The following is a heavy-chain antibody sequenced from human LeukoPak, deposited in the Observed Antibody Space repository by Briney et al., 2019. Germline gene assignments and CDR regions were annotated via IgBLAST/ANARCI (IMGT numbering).Heavy chain of an antibody. CDR2: INHSGST. CDR1: GGSFSGYY. V-gene: IGHV4-34*01. CDR3: ARHPPYYDILTGYYNDY. J-gene: IGHJ4*02. D-gene: IGHD3-9*01. Sequence: PSETLSLTCAVYGGSFSGYYWSWIRQPPGKGLEWIGEINHSGSTNYNPSLKSRVTISVDTSKNQFSLKLSSVTAADTAVYYCARHPPYYDILTGYYNDYWGQGTLVTVSS.